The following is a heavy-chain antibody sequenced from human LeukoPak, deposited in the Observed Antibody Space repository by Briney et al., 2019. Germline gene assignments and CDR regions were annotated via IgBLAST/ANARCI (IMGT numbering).Heavy chain of an antibody. D-gene: IGHD3-22*01. V-gene: IGHV1-69*04. J-gene: IGHJ3*02. CDR1: GGTFSSYA. Sequence: SVKVSCKASGGTFSSYAISWVRQAPGQGLEWMGRIIPILGIANYAQKFQGRVTITADKSTSTAYMELSSLRSEDTAVYYCARGVSGNYAMIVVVGAFDIWGQGTMVTVSS. CDR3: ARGVSGNYAMIVVVGAFDI. CDR2: IIPILGIA.